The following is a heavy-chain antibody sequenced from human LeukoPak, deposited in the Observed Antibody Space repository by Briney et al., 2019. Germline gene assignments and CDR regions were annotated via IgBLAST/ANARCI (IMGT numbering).Heavy chain of an antibody. CDR1: GGSISSGDYY. CDR2: IYYSGST. CDR3: AREPPIYGMDV. J-gene: IGHJ6*02. Sequence: SETLSLTCTVSGGSISSGDYYWSWTRQPPGKGLEWIGYIYYSGSTYYNPSLKSRVTISVDTSKNQFSLKLSSVTAADTAVYYCAREPPIYGMDVWGQGTTVTVSS. V-gene: IGHV4-30-4*01.